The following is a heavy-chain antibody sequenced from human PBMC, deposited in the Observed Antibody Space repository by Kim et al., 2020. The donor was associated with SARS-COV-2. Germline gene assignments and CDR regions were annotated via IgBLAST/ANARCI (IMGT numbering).Heavy chain of an antibody. Sequence: GGSLRLSCAASGFTFSGYAMHWVRQTPGKGLEWVSVITCNGNTIYYADSVKGRFAISRDNARNSLYLQMNSLRAEDTAVYYCARDSALDIWGQGTLVTVSS. CDR2: ITCNGNTI. CDR1: GFTFSGYA. J-gene: IGHJ3*02. CDR3: ARDSALDI. V-gene: IGHV3-48*03.